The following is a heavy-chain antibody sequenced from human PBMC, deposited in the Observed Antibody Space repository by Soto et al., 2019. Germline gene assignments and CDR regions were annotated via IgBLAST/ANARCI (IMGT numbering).Heavy chain of an antibody. CDR2: IWYDGTNK. D-gene: IGHD6-19*01. V-gene: IGHV3-33*01. J-gene: IGHJ2*01. CDR3: ARVPGYSSGWYWYFDL. Sequence: QVQLVESGGGVVQPGRSLRLSCAASGFTFSSYGMHWVRQAPGKGLEWVAVIWYDGTNKFYADSVKGRFTISRDNSKNALYLQMNSLGAEDTAVYYCARVPGYSSGWYWYFDLWGRGTLVTVSS. CDR1: GFTFSSYG.